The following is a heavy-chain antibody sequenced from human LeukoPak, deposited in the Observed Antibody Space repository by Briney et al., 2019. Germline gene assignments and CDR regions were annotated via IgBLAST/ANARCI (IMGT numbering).Heavy chain of an antibody. Sequence: ASVKVSCKASGYTFTNFYAINWVRQAPGQGLEWMGWINTNTGNPTYAQGFTGRFVFSLDTSVSTAYLQISSLKAEDTAVYYCARDWVAATGGDYWGQGTLVTVSS. CDR3: ARDWVAATGGDY. CDR2: INTNTGNP. D-gene: IGHD6-13*01. V-gene: IGHV7-4-1*02. J-gene: IGHJ4*02. CDR1: GYTFTNFYA.